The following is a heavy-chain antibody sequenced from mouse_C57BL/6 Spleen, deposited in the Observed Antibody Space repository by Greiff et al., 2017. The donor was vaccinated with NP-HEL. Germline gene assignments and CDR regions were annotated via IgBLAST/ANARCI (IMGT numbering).Heavy chain of an antibody. Sequence: QVQLQQPGTELVKPGASLKLSCKASGYTFTSYWMHWVKQRPGQGLEWIGHINPSNGGTNYNEECKSKATLTVDKSSSTAYMQLSSLTSEESAVYYCARSDYGSSYGFAYGGQGTLVTVSA. J-gene: IGHJ3*01. V-gene: IGHV1-53*01. CDR1: GYTFTSYW. D-gene: IGHD1-1*01. CDR2: INPSNGGT. CDR3: ARSDYGSSYGFAY.